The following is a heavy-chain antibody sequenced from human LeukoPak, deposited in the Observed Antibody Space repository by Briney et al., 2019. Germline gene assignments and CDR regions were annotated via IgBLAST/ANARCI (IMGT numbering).Heavy chain of an antibody. CDR2: ISDSGGRT. D-gene: IGHD3-22*01. J-gene: IGHJ4*02. V-gene: IGHV3-23*01. CDR3: AKRGVVIRVILVGFHKEAYYFDS. Sequence: PGGSLRLSRALSGITLSNHGMSWVRHAPGKALEWVAGISDSGGRTNYADSVKGRFTISRDNPKHTLYLQMNSLRAEDTAVYFCAKRGVVIRVILVGFHKEAYYFDSWGQGALVTVPS. CDR1: GITLSNHG.